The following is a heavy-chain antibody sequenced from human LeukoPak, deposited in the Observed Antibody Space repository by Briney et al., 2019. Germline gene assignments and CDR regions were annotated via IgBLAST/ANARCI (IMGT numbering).Heavy chain of an antibody. CDR1: GYTFTGYY. V-gene: IGHV1-2*02. CDR2: INPNSGGT. CDR3: ARVTAYYGSGTEADY. J-gene: IGHJ4*02. Sequence: GASVKVSCKASGYTFTGYYMHWVRQAPGRGLEWMGWINPNSGGTNYAQKFQGRVTMTRDTSISTAYMELSRLRSDDTAVYYCARVTAYYGSGTEADYWGQGTLVTVSS. D-gene: IGHD3-10*01.